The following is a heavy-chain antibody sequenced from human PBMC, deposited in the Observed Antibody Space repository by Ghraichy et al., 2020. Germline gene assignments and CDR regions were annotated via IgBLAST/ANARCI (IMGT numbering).Heavy chain of an antibody. D-gene: IGHD6-13*01. J-gene: IGHJ4*02. CDR2: ISWNSGSI. CDR3: AKLSVWSSWFRAKPIDY. V-gene: IGHV3-9*01. CDR1: GFIFDDYA. Sequence: GGSLRLSCAASGFIFDDYAMHWVRQAPGKGLEWVSGISWNSGSIGYADSVKGRFTISRDNAKNSLYLQMNSLRAEDTALYYCAKLSVWSSWFRAKPIDYWGQGTLVTVSS.